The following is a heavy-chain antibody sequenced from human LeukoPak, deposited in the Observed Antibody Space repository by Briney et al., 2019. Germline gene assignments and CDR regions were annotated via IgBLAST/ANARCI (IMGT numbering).Heavy chain of an antibody. CDR2: ISSSSSTI. V-gene: IGHV3-48*04. Sequence: GGSLRLSCAVSGLTFYTYAMSWVRQAPGKGLEWVSYISSSSSTIYYADSVKGRFTISRDNAKNSLYLQMNSLRAEDTAVYYCARENTAMVTPYFDYWGQGTLVTVSS. D-gene: IGHD5-18*01. CDR3: ARENTAMVTPYFDY. J-gene: IGHJ4*02. CDR1: GLTFYTYA.